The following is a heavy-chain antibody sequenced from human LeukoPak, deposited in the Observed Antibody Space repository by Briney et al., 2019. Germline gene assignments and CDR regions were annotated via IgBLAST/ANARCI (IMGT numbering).Heavy chain of an antibody. CDR1: GYTFTSYW. D-gene: IGHD6-13*01. J-gene: IGHJ4*02. V-gene: IGHV5-51*01. CDR2: IYPDDSDT. Sequence: GESLKISCKASGYTFTSYWIDWVRQMPGKGLEWMGIIYPDDSDTRYSPSFQGQVTISADKSISTAYLQWSSLKASDTAVYYCARHRGGYSSSYDYWGQGTLVTVSS. CDR3: ARHRGGYSSSYDY.